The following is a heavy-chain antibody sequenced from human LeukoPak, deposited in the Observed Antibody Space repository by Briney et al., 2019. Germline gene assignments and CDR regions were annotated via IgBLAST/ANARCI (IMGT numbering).Heavy chain of an antibody. CDR1: GFTVSSNY. CDR3: ARSYCSGGTCYRGDS. D-gene: IGHD2-15*01. J-gene: IGHJ4*02. CDR2: IYSDGRT. V-gene: IGHV3-66*01. Sequence: GGSLRLSCAASGFTVSSNYMSWVRQGPGKGLEWVSIIYSDGRTYYADSVKGRFTISRDNAKNSLYLQMNSLRAEDTAVYYCARSYCSGGTCYRGDSWGQGTLVTVSS.